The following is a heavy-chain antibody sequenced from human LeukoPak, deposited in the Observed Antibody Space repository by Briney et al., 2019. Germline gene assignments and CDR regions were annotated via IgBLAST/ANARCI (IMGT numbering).Heavy chain of an antibody. J-gene: IGHJ4*02. Sequence: SETLSLTCTVSGGSVSSRSYSWSWIRQPPGKGLEWIGYIYYSGSTNYSPSLKSRVTISVDTSKNQFSLKLSSATAADTAVFYCARGFYDVLTGYPYYFDYWGQGILVTVSS. CDR1: GGSVSSRSYS. V-gene: IGHV4-61*01. CDR2: IYYSGST. CDR3: ARGFYDVLTGYPYYFDY. D-gene: IGHD3-9*01.